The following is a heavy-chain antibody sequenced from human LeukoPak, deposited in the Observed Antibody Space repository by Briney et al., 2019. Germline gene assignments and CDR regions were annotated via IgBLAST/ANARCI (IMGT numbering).Heavy chain of an antibody. V-gene: IGHV4-59*01. CDR2: IYYSGST. D-gene: IGHD3-3*01. CDR1: GGSISSYY. J-gene: IGHJ6*03. CDR3: ARVPIFGVVNYYYYMDV. Sequence: SETPSLTCTVSGGSISSYYWSWIRQPPGKGLEWIGYIYYSGSTNYNPSLKSRVTISVDTSKNQFSLKLSSVTAADTAVYYCARVPIFGVVNYYYYMDVWGKGTTVTVSS.